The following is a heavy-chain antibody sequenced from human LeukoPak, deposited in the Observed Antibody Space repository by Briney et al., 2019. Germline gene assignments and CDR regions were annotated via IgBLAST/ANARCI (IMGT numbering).Heavy chain of an antibody. J-gene: IGHJ4*02. CDR3: ARSSSGNYPPYYFDY. CDR2: INQDGSEK. V-gene: IGHV3-7*01. D-gene: IGHD3-10*01. CDR1: GFTFSTYW. Sequence: GGSLRLSCAASGFTFSTYWMSWVRQAPGKGLEWVANINQDGSEKYYVDSVKGRFTISRDNAKTSLYPHMNSLRAEDTAVYYCARSSSGNYPPYYFDYWGQGTLVTVSS.